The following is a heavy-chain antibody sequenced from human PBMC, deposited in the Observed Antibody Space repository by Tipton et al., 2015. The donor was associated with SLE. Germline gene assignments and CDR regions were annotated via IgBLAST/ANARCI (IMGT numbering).Heavy chain of an antibody. CDR2: IYYSGST. Sequence: TLSLTCTVSGGSISSYYWSWIRQPPGKGLEWIGYIYYSGSTSYNPSLKSRVTISVDTSKNQFSLKLSSVTAADTAVYYCARGTTVILFDYWGQGTLVTVSS. CDR3: ARGTTVILFDY. CDR1: GGSISSYY. D-gene: IGHD4-17*01. V-gene: IGHV4-59*01. J-gene: IGHJ4*02.